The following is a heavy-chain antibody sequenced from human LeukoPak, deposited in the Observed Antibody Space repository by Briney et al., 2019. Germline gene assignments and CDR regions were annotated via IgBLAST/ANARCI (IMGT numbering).Heavy chain of an antibody. J-gene: IGHJ4*02. CDR2: ISGSGGST. CDR3: ARVGCSSTSCSSLDY. V-gene: IGHV3-23*01. D-gene: IGHD2-2*01. Sequence: GGSLRLSCAASGFTFSNYGMSWVRQAPGKGLEWVSTISGSGGSTYYADSVKGRFTNSRDNAKNSLYLQMNSLRAEDTAVYYCARVGCSSTSCSSLDYWGQGTLVTVSS. CDR1: GFTFSNYG.